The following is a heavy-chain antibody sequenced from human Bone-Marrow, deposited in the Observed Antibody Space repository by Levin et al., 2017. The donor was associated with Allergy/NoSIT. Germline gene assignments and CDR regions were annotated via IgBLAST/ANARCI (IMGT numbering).Heavy chain of an antibody. J-gene: IGHJ6*02. CDR1: GFTFSSYW. D-gene: IGHD3-3*01. V-gene: IGHV3-7*01. CDR2: IKQDGSEK. CDR3: ARDRETYYDFWSGYYSYYYYYGMDV. Sequence: GESLKISCAASGFTFSSYWMSWVRQAPGKGLEWVANIKQDGSEKYYVDSVKGRFTISRDNAKNSLYLQMNSLRAEDTAVYYCARDRETYYDFWSGYYSYYYYYGMDVWGQGTTVTVSS.